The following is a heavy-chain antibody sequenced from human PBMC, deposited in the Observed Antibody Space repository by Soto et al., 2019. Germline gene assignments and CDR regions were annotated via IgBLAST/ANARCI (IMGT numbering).Heavy chain of an antibody. CDR2: IIPIFGTA. CDR3: ARGYCSGGSCYTYYYYYGMDV. V-gene: IGHV1-69*01. J-gene: IGHJ6*02. D-gene: IGHD2-15*01. Sequence: ASGQVCVAASGGTFSGYAISWVRQAPGQGLEWMGGIIPIFGTANYAQKFQGRVTITADESTSTAYMELSSLRSEDTAVYYCARGYCSGGSCYTYYYYYGMDVWGQGTTVTVSS. CDR1: GGTFSGYA.